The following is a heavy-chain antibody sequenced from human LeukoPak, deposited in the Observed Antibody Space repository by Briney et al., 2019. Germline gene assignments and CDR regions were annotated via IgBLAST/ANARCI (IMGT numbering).Heavy chain of an antibody. CDR2: IKQDGSEK. D-gene: IGHD5-18*01. J-gene: IGHJ6*03. CDR1: GFTFSSYW. Sequence: GGSLRLSCAASGFTFSSYWMSWVRQAPGKGLEWVANIKQDGSEKYYVDSVKGRFTISRDNAKNSLYLQMNSLRAEDTAVYYCARVRNVDTAMVGYYYMDVWGKGTTVTVSS. V-gene: IGHV3-7*01. CDR3: ARVRNVDTAMVGYYYMDV.